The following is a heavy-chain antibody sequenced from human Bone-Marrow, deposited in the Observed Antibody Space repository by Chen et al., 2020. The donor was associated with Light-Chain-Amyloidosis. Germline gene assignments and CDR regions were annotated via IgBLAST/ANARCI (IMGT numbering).Heavy chain of an antibody. V-gene: IGHV3-15*01. D-gene: IGHD4-17*01. CDR3: TTDGRNYGDYPPAYYYYGMDV. CDR1: GFTFSNAW. CDR2: IKSKTDGGTT. J-gene: IGHJ6*02. Sequence: EVQLVESGGGLVKPGGSLRLSCAASGFTFSNAWMSWVRTAPGKGLECVGRIKSKTDGGTTAYAAPVKGRFTISRDDSKNTLYLQMNSLKTEDTAVYYCTTDGRNYGDYPPAYYYYGMDVWGQGTTVTVSS.